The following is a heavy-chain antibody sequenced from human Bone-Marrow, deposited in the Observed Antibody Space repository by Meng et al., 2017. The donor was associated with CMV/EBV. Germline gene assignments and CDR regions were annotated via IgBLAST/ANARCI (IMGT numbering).Heavy chain of an antibody. CDR3: AKARGPDYDFWSGYYTPPGYYYGMDV. CDR1: GFTFSSYA. V-gene: IGHV3-23*01. Sequence: GESLKISCAASGFTFSSYAMSWVRQAPGKGLEWVSAISGSGGSTYYADSVKGRFTISRDNSKNTLYLQMNSLRAEDTAVYYCAKARGPDYDFWSGYYTPPGYYYGMDVWGQGTTVTVPS. CDR2: ISGSGGST. J-gene: IGHJ6*02. D-gene: IGHD3-3*01.